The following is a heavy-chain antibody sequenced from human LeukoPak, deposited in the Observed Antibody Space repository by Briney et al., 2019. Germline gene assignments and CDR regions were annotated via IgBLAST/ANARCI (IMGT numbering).Heavy chain of an antibody. Sequence: SETLSLTCTVSGGSISSYYWSWIRQPPGKGLEWIGYIYYSGSTNYNPSLKSRVTISVDTSKNQISLQLTSVTAADTAVYYCARMIVATIRIGVYFYHGMHVWGQGTTVTVSS. CDR3: ARMIVATIRIGVYFYHGMHV. V-gene: IGHV4-59*08. CDR1: GGSISSYY. D-gene: IGHD5-12*01. J-gene: IGHJ6*02. CDR2: IYYSGST.